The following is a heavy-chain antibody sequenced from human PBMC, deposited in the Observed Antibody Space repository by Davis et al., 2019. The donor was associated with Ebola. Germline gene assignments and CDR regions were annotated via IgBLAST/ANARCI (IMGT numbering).Heavy chain of an antibody. CDR1: GYRFTSYW. D-gene: IGHD5-18*01. Sequence: GESLKISCKASGYRFTSYWIAWVRQMPGKGLEWMAHLHPGTSDIRYSPSFQGHVTISVDNSISTAYLQWSSLKDSDTAMYYCTSQGHRGSYLIHDFWGQGTQVIVSS. V-gene: IGHV5-51*01. CDR3: TSQGHRGSYLIHDF. CDR2: LHPGTSDI. J-gene: IGHJ4*02.